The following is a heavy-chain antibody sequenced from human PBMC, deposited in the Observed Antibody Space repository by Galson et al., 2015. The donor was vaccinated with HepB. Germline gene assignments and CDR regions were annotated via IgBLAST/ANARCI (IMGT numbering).Heavy chain of an antibody. CDR1: GGSIVTSSHY. V-gene: IGHV4-39*01. Sequence: SETLSLTCTVSGGSIVTSSHYWGWVRQPPGKGLEWIGRIYHDGSTLYKTSLKSRITMSVDTSKNQFALKVNSVTAADTALYYCVRPRYCSSATCTAALDFWGQGILVTVSS. D-gene: IGHD2-2*01. J-gene: IGHJ4*02. CDR3: VRPRYCSSATCTAALDF. CDR2: IYHDGST.